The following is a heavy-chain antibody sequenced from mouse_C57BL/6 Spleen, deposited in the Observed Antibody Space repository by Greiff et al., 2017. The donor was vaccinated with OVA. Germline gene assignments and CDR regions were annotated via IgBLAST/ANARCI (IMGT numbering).Heavy chain of an antibody. D-gene: IGHD2-3*01. V-gene: IGHV1-81*01. Sequence: QVQLQQSGAELARPGASVKLSCKASGYTFTSYGISWVKQSTGQGLEWIGEIYPRSGNTYYNEKFKGKATLTADKSSSTAYMELRSLTSEDSAVYFCARVGDGYYDAMDYWGQGTSVTVSS. CDR2: IYPRSGNT. CDR1: GYTFTSYG. CDR3: ARVGDGYYDAMDY. J-gene: IGHJ4*01.